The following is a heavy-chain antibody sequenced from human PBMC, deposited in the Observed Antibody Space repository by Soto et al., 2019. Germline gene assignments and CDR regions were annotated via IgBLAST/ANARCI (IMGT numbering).Heavy chain of an antibody. CDR1: GGTFSSYA. D-gene: IGHD3-3*01. V-gene: IGHV1-69*13. J-gene: IGHJ6*02. CDR2: IIPIFGTA. Sequence: SVKVACKASGGTFSSYAISWVRQAPGQGLEWMGGIIPIFGTANYAQKFQGRVTITADESTSTAYMELSSLRSEDTAVYYCARAYYDFWSGYYTAYYYGMDVWGQGTTVT. CDR3: ARAYYDFWSGYYTAYYYGMDV.